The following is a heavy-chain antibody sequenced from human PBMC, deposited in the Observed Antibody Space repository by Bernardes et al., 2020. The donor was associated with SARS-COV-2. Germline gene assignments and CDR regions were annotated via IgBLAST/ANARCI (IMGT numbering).Heavy chain of an antibody. D-gene: IGHD3-22*01. CDR2: ISSSSGYI. CDR3: ARERYYDSRSYYDAWEYFHH. V-gene: IGHV3-21*01. CDR1: GFTFSTYS. Sequence: GGSLRLSCAASGFTFSTYSMNWVRQGPGKGLEWVASISSSSGYIDDADSVKGRVTISRDNAKNSLYLQMNSLRAEDTAVYYCARERYYDSRSYYDAWEYFHHWGQGTLVTVSS. J-gene: IGHJ1*01.